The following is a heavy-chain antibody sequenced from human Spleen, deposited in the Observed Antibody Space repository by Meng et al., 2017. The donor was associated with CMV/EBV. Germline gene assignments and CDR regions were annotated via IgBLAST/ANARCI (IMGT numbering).Heavy chain of an antibody. Sequence: GESLKISCAASGFTFSSYSMNWVRQAPGKGLEWVSSNSSSSSYIYYADSVKGRFTISRDNAKNSLYLQMNSLRAEDTAVYYCARDVTIFGVVNGRYFDLWGRGTLVTVSS. CDR2: NSSSSSYI. J-gene: IGHJ2*01. V-gene: IGHV3-21*01. D-gene: IGHD3-3*01. CDR1: GFTFSSYS. CDR3: ARDVTIFGVVNGRYFDL.